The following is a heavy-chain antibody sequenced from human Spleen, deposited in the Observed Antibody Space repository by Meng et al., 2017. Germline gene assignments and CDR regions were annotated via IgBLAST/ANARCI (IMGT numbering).Heavy chain of an antibody. CDR3: TRHLDLSIGGELWGFED. J-gene: IGHJ4*02. V-gene: IGHV3-73*01. CDR2: IRSKDYSYAT. D-gene: IGHD3-16*01. Sequence: GGSLRLSCAASGFTFSDSAMHWVRRASGKGLEWLGRIRSKDYSYATAYATSVKGRFTISRDDSDNTAFLQMNSLKIEDTAVYYCTRHLDLSIGGELWGFEDWGQGTLVTVSS. CDR1: GFTFSDSA.